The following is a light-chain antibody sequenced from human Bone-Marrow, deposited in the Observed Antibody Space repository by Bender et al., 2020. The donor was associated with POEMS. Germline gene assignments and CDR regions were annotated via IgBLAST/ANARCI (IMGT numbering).Light chain of an antibody. J-gene: IGLJ3*02. Sequence: QSVLTKPPSASGTPGQRVTISCSGASICRNPINWYQQLPGTALRLVIYADDWRPSGVPNRFSASKSGSSASLAISGRQSEDAADYYCSTWDDRLNAWLFGGGTKLTVL. CDR2: ADD. CDR3: STWDDRLNAWL. CDR1: SICRNP. V-gene: IGLV1-44*01.